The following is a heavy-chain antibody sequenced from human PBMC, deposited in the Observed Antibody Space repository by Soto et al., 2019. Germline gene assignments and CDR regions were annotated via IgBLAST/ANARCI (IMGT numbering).Heavy chain of an antibody. V-gene: IGHV3-23*01. J-gene: IGHJ4*02. D-gene: IGHD6-13*01. CDR2: ISSNGENT. CDR1: GFTSAYHA. Sequence: TGGSLRLSCAASGFTSAYHAMNWVRQAPGKGLEWVSTISSNGENTHYADSVKGRFIISSDNSSNTVDLQMNSLSDEDTAVYYRVSWVSAHFDSWGQGTLVTVSS. CDR3: VSWVSAHFDS.